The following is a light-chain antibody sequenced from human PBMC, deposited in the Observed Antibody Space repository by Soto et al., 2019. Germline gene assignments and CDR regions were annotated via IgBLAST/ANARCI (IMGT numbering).Light chain of an antibody. V-gene: IGKV3-15*01. Sequence: PPASLSVSNRERVILSCRASQSVSSNLAWYQQKPGRAPRLLIYGASTRATGIPARFSGSGSGTEFTLTISSLQSEDFAVYYCQQYNNWPPWTFGQGSNVEVK. CDR2: GAS. CDR3: QQYNNWPPWT. J-gene: IGKJ1*01. CDR1: QSVSSN.